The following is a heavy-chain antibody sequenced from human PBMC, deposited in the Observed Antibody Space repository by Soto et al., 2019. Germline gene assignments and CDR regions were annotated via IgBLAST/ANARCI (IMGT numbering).Heavy chain of an antibody. CDR1: GGSITTGDYS. CDR2: IYHSGST. CDR3: ARGRSTSGYPNFDP. Sequence: PSETLSLTCAVSGGSITTGDYSWNWIRQPPGKGLEWLGYIYHSGSTYYNPSLKGRATISVDRSKNHFSLRLSSVTAADTAVYYCARGRSTSGYPNFDPWGQGTLVTVSS. V-gene: IGHV4-30-2*01. D-gene: IGHD3-22*01. J-gene: IGHJ5*02.